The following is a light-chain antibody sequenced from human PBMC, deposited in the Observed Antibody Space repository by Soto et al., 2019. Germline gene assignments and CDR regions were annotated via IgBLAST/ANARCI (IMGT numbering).Light chain of an antibody. CDR2: DGS. J-gene: IGKJ5*01. CDR1: QTVRNNY. CDR3: QQRTRWPMT. V-gene: IGKV3D-20*02. Sequence: EMVLTQSPGTLSLSPGESASLSCRASQTVRNNYLAWYQQKPGQAPRPLIYDGSKRAAGVPDRISGDGSGTDYTLTISSLEPEDFAVYYCQQRTRWPMTFGQGTRLEIK.